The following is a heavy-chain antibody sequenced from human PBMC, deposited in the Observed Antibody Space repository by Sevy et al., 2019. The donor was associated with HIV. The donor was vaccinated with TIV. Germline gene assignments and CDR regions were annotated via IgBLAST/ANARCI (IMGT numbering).Heavy chain of an antibody. V-gene: IGHV3-15*01. CDR3: TTVGFPNWGSEAFDT. CDR1: GFTFSIIY. Sequence: GGSLRLSCAASGFTFSIIYMNWVRQSPGKGLEWVGRMKSKTDGGTTDYAAPVKDRFTMSRDDSKNTLYLQMNSLKADDTAVYYCTTVGFPNWGSEAFDTWGQGTMVTVSS. D-gene: IGHD3-16*01. J-gene: IGHJ3*02. CDR2: MKSKTDGGTT.